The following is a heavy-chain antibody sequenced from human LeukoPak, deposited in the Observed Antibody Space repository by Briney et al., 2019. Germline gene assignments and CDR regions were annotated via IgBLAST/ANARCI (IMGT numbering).Heavy chain of an antibody. Sequence: GGSLRLSCAASGFIFSDSTVHWVRQASGTGLEWVGRIRSKANNYATAYATSVQGRFTLSRDDSKNTAYLQMNSLKIEDTAVYYCIRGATSGSYYGFDVWGQGATVTV. CDR2: IRSKANNYAT. CDR3: IRGATSGSYYGFDV. D-gene: IGHD4/OR15-4a*01. V-gene: IGHV3-73*01. CDR1: GFIFSDST. J-gene: IGHJ6*02.